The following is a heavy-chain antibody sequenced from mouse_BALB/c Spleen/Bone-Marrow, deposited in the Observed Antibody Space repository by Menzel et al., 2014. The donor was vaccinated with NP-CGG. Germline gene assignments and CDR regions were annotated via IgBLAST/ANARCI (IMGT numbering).Heavy chain of an antibody. D-gene: IGHD2-14*01. CDR2: IFPGDGSI. Sequence: VQLQQSGAELVKPGASVKLSCKASGYTFTSYDINWVRQRPEQGLEWIGWIFPGDGSIKYNEKFKGKASLTTDKSSSTAYMQLSMLTSEDSAVYFCARNYRYAWFAYWGQGTLVTVSA. CDR1: GYTFTSYD. J-gene: IGHJ3*01. V-gene: IGHV1S56*01. CDR3: ARNYRYAWFAY.